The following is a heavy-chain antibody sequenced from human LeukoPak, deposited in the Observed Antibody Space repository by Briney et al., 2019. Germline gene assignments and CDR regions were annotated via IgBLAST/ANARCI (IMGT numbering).Heavy chain of an antibody. D-gene: IGHD3-10*01. CDR1: GYTFSNYG. Sequence: AASVKVSCKASGYTFSNYGVSWVRQAPGQGLEWMGWISTYNGNTKYAQKFQGRVTMTTDTSTNTAYMEVRRLRFNDTALYCCARERGRLTMVRGGYDAFDIWGQGTMVTVSS. CDR2: ISTYNGNT. J-gene: IGHJ3*02. V-gene: IGHV1-18*01. CDR3: ARERGRLTMVRGGYDAFDI.